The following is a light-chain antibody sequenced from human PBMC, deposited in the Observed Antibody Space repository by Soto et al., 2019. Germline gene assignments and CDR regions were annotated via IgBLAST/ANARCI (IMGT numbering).Light chain of an antibody. J-gene: IGKJ5*01. CDR3: QQYNDWPPIT. CDR2: YAS. V-gene: IGKV3-15*01. Sequence: EILMTQSPATLSVSPGERATLSCRASQSVGNNLAWYQQKPGQTPRLLIYYASTRATGIPARFSGSGSGTEFTLTISSLQSEDFALYYCQQYNDWPPITFGQGTRPEIK. CDR1: QSVGNN.